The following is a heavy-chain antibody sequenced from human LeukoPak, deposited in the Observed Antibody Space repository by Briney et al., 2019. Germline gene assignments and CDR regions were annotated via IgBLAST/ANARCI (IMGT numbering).Heavy chain of an antibody. Sequence: GRSLRLSCAASGFTFSSYAMHWVRQAPGKGLEWVADISYDGSNKYYADYVKGRFTISRDNSKTTLYLQMNRLRAEDTAVYYCARDPKYCSSTSCDYYYYYYMDVWGKGTTVTVSS. CDR2: ISYDGSNK. CDR1: GFTFSSYA. J-gene: IGHJ6*03. D-gene: IGHD2-2*01. CDR3: ARDPKYCSSTSCDYYYYYYMDV. V-gene: IGHV3-30*04.